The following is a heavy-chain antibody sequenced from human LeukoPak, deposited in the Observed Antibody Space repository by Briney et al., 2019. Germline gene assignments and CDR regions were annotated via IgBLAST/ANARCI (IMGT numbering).Heavy chain of an antibody. CDR1: GVIFNQYW. V-gene: IGHV3-7*01. CDR2: IDQDGSEK. J-gene: IGHJ4*02. Sequence: PGGSLRLSYTASGVIFNQYWMSWVRQAPGRGLEWVANIDQDGSEKHYVDSVKGRFTISRDNARNSLYLQMNSLRAEDTAVYYCARDLIRGKRIQLWPYYFDYWGQGTLVTVSS. D-gene: IGHD5-18*01. CDR3: ARDLIRGKRIQLWPYYFDY.